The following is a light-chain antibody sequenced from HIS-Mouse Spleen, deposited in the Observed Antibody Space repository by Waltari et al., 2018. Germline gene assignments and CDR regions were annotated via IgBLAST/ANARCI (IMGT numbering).Light chain of an antibody. CDR3: QSADSSGTYQV. Sequence: SYELTQPPSVSVSPGQTARITCSGCALPKQYAYWYQQKPGQAPVLVIYKDSERPSGIPERFSGSSSGTTVTLTISGVQAEDEADYYCQSADSSGTYQVFGGGTKLTVL. CDR2: KDS. CDR1: ALPKQY. V-gene: IGLV3-25*03. J-gene: IGLJ3*02.